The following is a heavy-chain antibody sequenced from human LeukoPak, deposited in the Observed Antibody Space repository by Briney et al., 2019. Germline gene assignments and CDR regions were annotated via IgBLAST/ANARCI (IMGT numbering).Heavy chain of an antibody. D-gene: IGHD6-13*01. Sequence: GRSLRLSCAPSGFTFSSYAIHCVRQAPDKGLQCVAVISYDGSNKYYADSVKGRFTISRDNSKNTLYLQMNSLRAEDTAVYYCARDPGEQQLADAFDIWGQGTMVTVSS. J-gene: IGHJ3*02. CDR2: ISYDGSNK. CDR3: ARDPGEQQLADAFDI. V-gene: IGHV3-30*04. CDR1: GFTFSSYA.